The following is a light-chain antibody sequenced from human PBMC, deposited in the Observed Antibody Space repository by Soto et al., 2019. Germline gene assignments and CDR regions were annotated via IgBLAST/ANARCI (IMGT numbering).Light chain of an antibody. CDR2: AAI. Sequence: DIQMTQSPSSLSASVGDRVTITCRASQNILTYLNWYQQRPGKAPKFLIYAAISVRDGVPSRFSGSESGTEFNLTITNLQPEDSAIYYCQQSYSAPLTFGQGTNLEIK. CDR3: QQSYSAPLT. V-gene: IGKV1-39*01. J-gene: IGKJ2*01. CDR1: QNILTY.